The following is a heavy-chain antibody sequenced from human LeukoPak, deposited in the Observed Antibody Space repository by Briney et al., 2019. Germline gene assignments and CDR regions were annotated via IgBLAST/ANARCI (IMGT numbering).Heavy chain of an antibody. D-gene: IGHD2-2*01. CDR3: ARDRPGRYCSSTSCYAASPFDP. V-gene: IGHV1-69*17. J-gene: IGHJ5*02. CDR1: GGTFSSYA. Sequence: GSSVKVSCKASGGTFSSYAISWVRQAPGQGLEWMGGIIPIFGIANYAQKFQGRVTMTRDMSTSTVYMELSSLRSEDTAVYYCARDRPGRYCSSTSCYAASPFDPWGQGTLVIVSS. CDR2: IIPIFGIA.